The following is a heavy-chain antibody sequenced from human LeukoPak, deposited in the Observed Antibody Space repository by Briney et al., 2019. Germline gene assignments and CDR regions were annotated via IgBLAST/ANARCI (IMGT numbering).Heavy chain of an antibody. CDR1: GGSINNYY. CDR2: IYYNGNT. CDR3: ARDSEGWASAYYYYYMDV. Sequence: PSETLSLTCTVSGGSINNYYWSWIRQPPGKGLEWIGYIYYNGNTNYNPSLKSRVTMSVDTSKNQFSLRLTSVTAADTAVYYCARDSEGWASAYYYYYMDVWGKGTTVTVSS. J-gene: IGHJ6*03. V-gene: IGHV4-59*12. D-gene: IGHD1-14*01.